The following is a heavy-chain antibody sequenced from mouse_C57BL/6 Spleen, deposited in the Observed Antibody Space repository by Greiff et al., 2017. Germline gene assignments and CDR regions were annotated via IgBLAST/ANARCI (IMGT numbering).Heavy chain of an antibody. D-gene: IGHD2-1*01. CDR2: IWSDGST. CDR1: GFSLTSYG. V-gene: IGHV2-6-1*01. CDR3: ARHIYYGKYDAMDY. Sequence: VMLVESGPGLVAPSQSLSITCTVSGFSLTSYGVHWVRQPPGKGLEWLVVIWSDGSTTYNSAPKSRLSISKDNSKSQVFLKMNSLQTDDTAMYYCARHIYYGKYDAMDYWGQGTSVTVSS. J-gene: IGHJ4*01.